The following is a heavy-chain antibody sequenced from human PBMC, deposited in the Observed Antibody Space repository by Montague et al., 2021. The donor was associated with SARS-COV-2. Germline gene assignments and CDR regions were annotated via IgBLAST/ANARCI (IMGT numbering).Heavy chain of an antibody. CDR3: ARPLNLYYYGSGSYGSGFDP. CDR1: GGSISSSSFY. CDR2: IYYSGST. J-gene: IGHJ5*02. Sequence: SETLSLTCTVSGGSISSSSFYWGWIRQPPGKGLEWIGSIYYSGSTYYNPSLKSRVTISVDTSKNQFSLKLSSVTAADTAVYYCARPLNLYYYGSGSYGSGFDPWGQGTLVTVSS. V-gene: IGHV4-39*01. D-gene: IGHD3-10*01.